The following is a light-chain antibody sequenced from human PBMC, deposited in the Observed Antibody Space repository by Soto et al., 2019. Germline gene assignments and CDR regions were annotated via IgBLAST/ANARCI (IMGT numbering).Light chain of an antibody. Sequence: LTQPASVSGSPGQSITISCTGTSSDVGGYNYVSWYRQHPGKAPKLMIYEVSNRPSGVSNRFSGSKSGNTASLTISGLQAEDEADYYCSSYKSSSTLYVFGTGTKVTVL. J-gene: IGLJ1*01. CDR3: SSYKSSSTLYV. CDR1: SSDVGGYNY. CDR2: EVS. V-gene: IGLV2-14*01.